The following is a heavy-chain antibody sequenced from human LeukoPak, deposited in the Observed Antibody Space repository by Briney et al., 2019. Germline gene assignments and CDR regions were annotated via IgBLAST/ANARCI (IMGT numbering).Heavy chain of an antibody. CDR3: AKDIGYCSSTSCFPVPDY. Sequence: GRSLRLSCAASGFTFSSYGMHWVRQAPGKGLEWVAVISYDGSNKYYADSVKGRFTISRVNSKNTLYLQMNSLRAEDTAVYYCAKDIGYCSSTSCFPVPDYWGQGTLVTVSS. CDR1: GFTFSSYG. J-gene: IGHJ4*02. V-gene: IGHV3-30*18. D-gene: IGHD2-2*01. CDR2: ISYDGSNK.